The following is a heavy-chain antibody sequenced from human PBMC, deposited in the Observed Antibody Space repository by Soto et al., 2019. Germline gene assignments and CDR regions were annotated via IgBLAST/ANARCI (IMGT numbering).Heavy chain of an antibody. D-gene: IGHD2-15*01. J-gene: IGHJ6*02. CDR2: ISFDGTTD. Sequence: GGSLRLSCVASGFNFNNYNLHWVRQAPSNSLESVAVISFDGTTDYYADSVKGRFTVSRDNFKNILSLQMDSLRPEDTAVYYCARDNRDCSAFNCYNPGRVFGLDVLGPGTTVPVSS. CDR3: ARDNRDCSAFNCYNPGRVFGLDV. V-gene: IGHV3-30-3*01. CDR1: GFNFNNYN.